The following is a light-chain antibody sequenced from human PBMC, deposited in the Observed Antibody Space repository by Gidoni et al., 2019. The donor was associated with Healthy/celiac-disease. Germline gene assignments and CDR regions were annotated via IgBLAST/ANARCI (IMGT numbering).Light chain of an antibody. CDR3: QQFNSYPYT. Sequence: AIQLTQSPSSLSASVGDRVTIPCRASQGISSALAWYQQKPGKAPKLLIYDASSLESGVPSRFSGSGSGTDFTLTISCLQPEDFATYYCQQFNSYPYTFGQGTKLEIK. V-gene: IGKV1-13*02. CDR1: QGISSA. CDR2: DAS. J-gene: IGKJ2*01.